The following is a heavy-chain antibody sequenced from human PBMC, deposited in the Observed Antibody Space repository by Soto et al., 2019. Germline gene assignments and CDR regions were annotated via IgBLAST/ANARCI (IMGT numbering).Heavy chain of an antibody. D-gene: IGHD3-22*01. J-gene: IGHJ5*02. CDR2: IYYSGST. CDR3: ARLGGYYHSLDT. CDR1: GGSISSSSYY. Sequence: PSETLSLTCTVSGGSISSSSYYWGWIRQPPGKGLEWIGSIYYSGSTYYNPSLKSRVTISVDTSKNQFSLKLSSVTAGDTAFYYCARLGGYYHSLDTWGQGTLVTV. V-gene: IGHV4-39*01.